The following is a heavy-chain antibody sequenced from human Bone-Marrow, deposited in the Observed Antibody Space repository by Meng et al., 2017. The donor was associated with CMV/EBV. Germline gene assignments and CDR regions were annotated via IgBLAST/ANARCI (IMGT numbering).Heavy chain of an antibody. Sequence: LSLTCAASGFTFSSYEMNWVRQAPGKGLEWVSYISSSGSTIYYADSVKGRFTISRDNAKNSLYPQMNSLRAEDTAVYYCATLPGVGAYGGDAFEIWGRGTMVTVSS. CDR1: GFTFSSYE. J-gene: IGHJ3*02. CDR2: ISSSGSTI. V-gene: IGHV3-48*03. D-gene: IGHD1-26*01. CDR3: ATLPGVGAYGGDAFEI.